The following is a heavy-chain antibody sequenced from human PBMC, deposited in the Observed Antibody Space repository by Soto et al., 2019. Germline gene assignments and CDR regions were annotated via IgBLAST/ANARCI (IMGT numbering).Heavy chain of an antibody. CDR3: ARDGGRHSGGIDY. CDR2: IIPIFGTA. CDR1: GGTFSSYS. J-gene: IGHJ4*02. D-gene: IGHD1-26*01. Sequence: QVQLVQSGAEVKKTGSSVKVSCKASGGTFSSYSINWVRQAPGQGLEWMGEIIPIFGTANYAQKFQGRVTITAYESTSTASMALISLRSEDTAVYYCARDGGRHSGGIDYWGQGNRVTVSS. V-gene: IGHV1-69*01.